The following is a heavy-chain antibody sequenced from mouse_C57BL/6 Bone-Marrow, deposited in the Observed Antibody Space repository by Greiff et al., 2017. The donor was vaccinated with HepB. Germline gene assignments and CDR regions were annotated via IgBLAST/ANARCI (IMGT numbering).Heavy chain of an antibody. CDR3: ARVYSNGAMDY. Sequence: EVKLMESGGGLVKPGGSLKLSCAASGFTFSSYAMSWVRQTPEKRLEWVATISDGGSYTYYPDNVKGRFTISRDNAKNNLYLQMSHLKSEDTAMYYCARVYSNGAMDYWGQGTSVTVSS. CDR1: GFTFSSYA. V-gene: IGHV5-4*03. J-gene: IGHJ4*01. D-gene: IGHD2-5*01. CDR2: ISDGGSYT.